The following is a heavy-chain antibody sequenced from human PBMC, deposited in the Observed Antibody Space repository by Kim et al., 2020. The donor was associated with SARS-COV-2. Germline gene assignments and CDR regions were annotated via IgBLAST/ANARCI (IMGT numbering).Heavy chain of an antibody. J-gene: IGHJ4*02. Sequence: GGSLRLSCAASGFTFDGYAIHGVRQVPEKGLEWVALISRDGGEIKYADSVKGRFTISRDNSKKSVYLQMNSLRSEDTALYYCVRGQQWLIKNWGQGTQVTVSS. CDR3: VRGQQWLIKN. V-gene: IGHV3-43*02. D-gene: IGHD6-19*01. CDR1: GFTFDGYA. CDR2: ISRDGGEI.